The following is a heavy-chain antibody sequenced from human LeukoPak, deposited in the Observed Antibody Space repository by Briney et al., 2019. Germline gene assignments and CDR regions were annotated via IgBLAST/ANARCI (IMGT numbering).Heavy chain of an antibody. CDR2: IDPSDSYT. D-gene: IGHD3-9*01. V-gene: IGHV5-10-1*01. J-gene: IGHJ6*04. CDR1: GYSFTSYW. CDR3: ARHEAYYDILTATYYYYGMDV. Sequence: GESLKISCKGSGYSFTSYWISWVRQMPGKGLEWMGRIDPSDSYTNYSPSFQGHVTISADKSISTAYLQWSSLKASDTAMYYCARHEAYYDILTATYYYYGMDVWGEGTTVTVSS.